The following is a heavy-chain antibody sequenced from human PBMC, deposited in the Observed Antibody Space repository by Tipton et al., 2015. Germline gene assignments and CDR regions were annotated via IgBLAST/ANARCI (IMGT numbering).Heavy chain of an antibody. CDR1: GGSFSGYY. D-gene: IGHD1/OR15-1a*01. J-gene: IGHJ3*01. CDR3: ARPQNTYHSFHF. Sequence: LRLSCAVYGGSFSGYYWNWIRQPPGKGLEWIGEINHSGSTNYNPSLKSRVTMSRDTSKNQFSLKLTSVTAADTAVYYCARPQNTYHSFHFWGQGTMVTVSS. V-gene: IGHV4-34*01. CDR2: INHSGST.